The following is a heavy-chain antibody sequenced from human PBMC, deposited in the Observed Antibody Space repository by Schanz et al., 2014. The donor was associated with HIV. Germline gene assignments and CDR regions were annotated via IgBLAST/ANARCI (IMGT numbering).Heavy chain of an antibody. CDR1: GFTFSSYG. V-gene: IGHV3-33*01. CDR3: ARDESYGGSGSYYNGYGMDV. CDR2: IWDDGSNK. J-gene: IGHJ6*02. Sequence: QVQLVESGGGVVQPGRSLRLSCAASGFTFSSYGMHWVRQAPGKGLEWVAVIWDDGSNKHYADSVKGRFTISRDNSKNTLYLQMNSLRAEDTAVYYCARDESYGGSGSYYNGYGMDVWGQGTTVTVSS. D-gene: IGHD3-10*01.